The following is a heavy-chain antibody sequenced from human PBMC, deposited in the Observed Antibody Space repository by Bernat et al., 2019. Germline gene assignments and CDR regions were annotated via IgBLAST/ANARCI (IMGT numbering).Heavy chain of an antibody. CDR2: IYYSGST. J-gene: IGHJ4*01. CDR1: GGSISSYY. CDR3: ARSAWGSYGDFDY. D-gene: IGHD1-26*01. Sequence: QVQLQESGPGLVKPSETLSLTCTVSGGSISSYYWSWIRQPPGKGLEWIGYIYYSGSTNYNPSPKSRVPISVDTSKNQFSLNLSSVTAADTAVYYCARSAWGSYGDFDYWGQGTLVTVSS. V-gene: IGHV4-59*01.